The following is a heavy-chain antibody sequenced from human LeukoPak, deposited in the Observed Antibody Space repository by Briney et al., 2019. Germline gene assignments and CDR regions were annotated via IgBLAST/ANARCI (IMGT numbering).Heavy chain of an antibody. J-gene: IGHJ6*04. CDR1: EFSPTNFW. CDR3: ATFVGIVSGTYTVPGGLLV. Sequence: GGSLRLSCVASEFSPTNFWMTWVRRAPGRGLEWVANIKHDGTEKFYVDSVKGRFTISRDNAKISLYLQMNSLRAEDTAVYYCATFVGIVSGTYTVPGGLLVWGKGTTVTVSS. V-gene: IGHV3-7*01. D-gene: IGHD2-2*03. CDR2: IKHDGTEK.